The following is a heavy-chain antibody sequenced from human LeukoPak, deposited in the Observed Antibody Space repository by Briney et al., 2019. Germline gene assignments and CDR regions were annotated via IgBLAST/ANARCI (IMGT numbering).Heavy chain of an antibody. Sequence: GRSLRLSCAASGFTFSSYGMHWVRQAPGKGLEWVAVISYDGSNKYYADSVKGRFTISRDNSKNTLYLQMNSLRAEDTAVYYCAKDWLGCELWSYGYFDYWGQGTLVTVSS. J-gene: IGHJ4*02. CDR3: AKDWLGCELWSYGYFDY. CDR1: GFTFSSYG. D-gene: IGHD5-18*01. V-gene: IGHV3-30*18. CDR2: ISYDGSNK.